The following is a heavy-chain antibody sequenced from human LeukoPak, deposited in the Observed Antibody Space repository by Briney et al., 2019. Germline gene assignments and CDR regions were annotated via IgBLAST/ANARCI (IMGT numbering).Heavy chain of an antibody. CDR2: ISATGGTT. CDR3: ARGKISAFLNWFDP. J-gene: IGHJ5*02. D-gene: IGHD2/OR15-2a*01. V-gene: IGHV3-23*01. Sequence: GGSLRLSCAASGFTFSSYAMTWVRQAPGKGLEWVSAISATGGTTYYADSVKGRFTSSRDNSKNTLYLQMNSLTAEDTAVYYCARGKISAFLNWFDPWGQGTLSPSPQ. CDR1: GFTFSSYA.